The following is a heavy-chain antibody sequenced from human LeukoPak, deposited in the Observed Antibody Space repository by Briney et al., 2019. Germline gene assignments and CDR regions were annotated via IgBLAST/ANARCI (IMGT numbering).Heavy chain of an antibody. CDR2: MNPNSGNT. J-gene: IGHJ6*02. CDR3: ARGIVGANSYYYYYYGMDV. D-gene: IGHD1-26*01. CDR1: GYTFTNYD. V-gene: IGHV1-8*01. Sequence: ASVKVSCKASGYTFTNYDINWVRQATGQGLEWMGWMNPNSGNTGFARKFQGRVTMTRNTSISTAYMELSSLRSEDTAVYYCARGIVGANSYYYYYYGMDVWGQGTTVTVSS.